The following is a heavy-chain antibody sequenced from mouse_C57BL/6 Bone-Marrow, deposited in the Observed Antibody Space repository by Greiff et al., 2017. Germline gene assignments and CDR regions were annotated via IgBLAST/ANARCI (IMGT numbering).Heavy chain of an antibody. CDR2: IWSGGST. Sequence: VQLQQSGPGLVQPSQSLSITCTVSGFSLTSYGVHWVRQSPGKGLEWLGVIWSGGSTDYNAAFMSRLSITKDNSKSQVFFRRTSRQADDTARYYCAPLGPWFAYWGQGTLVTVSA. CDR1: GFSLTSYG. J-gene: IGHJ3*01. D-gene: IGHD4-1*01. V-gene: IGHV2-5*01. CDR3: APLGPWFAY.